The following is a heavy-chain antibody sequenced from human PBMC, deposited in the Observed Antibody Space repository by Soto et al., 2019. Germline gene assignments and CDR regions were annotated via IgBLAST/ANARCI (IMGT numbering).Heavy chain of an antibody. Sequence: PSETLSLTCTVSGGSISSSSYYWGWIRQPPGKGLEWIGSIYYSGSTYYNPSLKSRVTISVDTSKNQFSLKLSSVTAADTAVYYCASPVYCSGGSCKRGRYFDYWGQGTLVTVSS. CDR1: GGSISSSSYY. V-gene: IGHV4-39*01. D-gene: IGHD2-15*01. J-gene: IGHJ4*02. CDR3: ASPVYCSGGSCKRGRYFDY. CDR2: IYYSGST.